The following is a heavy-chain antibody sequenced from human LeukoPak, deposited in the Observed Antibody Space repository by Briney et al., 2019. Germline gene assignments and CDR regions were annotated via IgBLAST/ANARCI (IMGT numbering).Heavy chain of an antibody. V-gene: IGHV4-38-2*02. CDR3: ARDPCSTTSCHSYYYYMDV. Sequence: SETLSLTCTVSGYSISSGYYWGWIRQPPGKGLEWIGSIYHSGSTYYNPSLKSRVTISVDTSKNQFSLKLSSVTAADTAVYYCARDPCSTTSCHSYYYYMDVWGKGTTVTVSS. D-gene: IGHD2-2*01. CDR1: GYSISSGYY. J-gene: IGHJ6*03. CDR2: IYHSGST.